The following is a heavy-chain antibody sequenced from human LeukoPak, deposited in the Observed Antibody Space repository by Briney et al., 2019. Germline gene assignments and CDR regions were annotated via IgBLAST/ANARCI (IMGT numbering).Heavy chain of an antibody. J-gene: IGHJ4*02. CDR2: IRYDGNNK. CDR3: VKDNPLDY. Sequence: GGSLRLSCGASGFTFSNYGMLWVRRAPGKGLEWVAFIRYDGNNKLYADSMKGRFTISRDNSKNTLYLHINSLRAEDTAVYYCVKDNPLDYWGQGTLVAVSS. D-gene: IGHD1-14*01. V-gene: IGHV3-30*02. CDR1: GFTFSNYG.